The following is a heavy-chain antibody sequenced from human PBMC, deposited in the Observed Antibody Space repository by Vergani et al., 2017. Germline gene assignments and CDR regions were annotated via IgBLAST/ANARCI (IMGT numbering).Heavy chain of an antibody. J-gene: IGHJ4*02. CDR3: ARDGGVRGVDY. CDR2: IYYSGST. D-gene: IGHD3-10*01. Sequence: QLQLQESGSGLVKPSQTLSLTCAVSGGSISSGGYSWSWIRQHPGKGLEWIGYIYYSGSTNYNPSLKSRVTISVDTSKNQFSLKLSSVTAADTAVYYCARDGGVRGVDYWGQGTLVTVSS. CDR1: GGSISSGGYS. V-gene: IGHV4-30-2*01.